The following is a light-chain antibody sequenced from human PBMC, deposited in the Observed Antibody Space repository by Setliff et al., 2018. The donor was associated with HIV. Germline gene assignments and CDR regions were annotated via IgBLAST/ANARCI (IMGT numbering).Light chain of an antibody. V-gene: IGLV2-14*03. CDR2: DVT. Sequence: SALTQSASVSGSLGQSITISCSGTSSDIGAYNYVSWYQQHPVKAPRLIIYDVTNRPSGVSNRFSGSKSGNTASLTISGLQAEDEADYYCCSYTSSTPLYVFGTGTKVTVL. J-gene: IGLJ1*01. CDR3: CSYTSSTPLYV. CDR1: SSDIGAYNY.